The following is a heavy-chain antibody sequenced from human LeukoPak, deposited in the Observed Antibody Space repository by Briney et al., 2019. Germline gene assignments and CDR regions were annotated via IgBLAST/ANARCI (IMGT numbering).Heavy chain of an antibody. D-gene: IGHD6-13*01. CDR2: ISGSGGST. J-gene: IGHJ4*02. CDR3: AKTIAAAGAFDY. Sequence: GGSLRLSCAASGFTFSSYAMRWVRQAPGKGLEWVSAISGSGGSTYYADSVKGRFTISRDTSKNTLYLQMNSLRADDTDVYYCAKTIAAAGAFDYWGQGTLVTVSS. V-gene: IGHV3-23*01. CDR1: GFTFSSYA.